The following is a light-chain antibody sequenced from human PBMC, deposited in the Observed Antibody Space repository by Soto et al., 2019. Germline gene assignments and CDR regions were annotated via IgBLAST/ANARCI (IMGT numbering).Light chain of an antibody. V-gene: IGKV3-20*01. CDR2: AAS. Sequence: EIVLTQSPGTLSLSPGERATLSCRASQSFSGTYLAWYQQKPGQAPRLLIYAASTRATGSPERFSGGGSGTEFTLTIIRLVPSDFSVYYCQQYGSSSPITFGQGTRLEIK. J-gene: IGKJ5*01. CDR1: QSFSGTY. CDR3: QQYGSSSPIT.